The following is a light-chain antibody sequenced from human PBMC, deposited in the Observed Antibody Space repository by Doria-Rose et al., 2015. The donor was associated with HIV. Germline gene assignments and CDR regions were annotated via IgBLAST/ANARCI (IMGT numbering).Light chain of an antibody. CDR2: WAS. J-gene: IGKJ3*01. Sequence: DIRVTQSPESLGMSLGERATLNCKSNQGLLYTSKNYLAWYQQKPGQPPKMLIYWASTRQSGVPDRFSGSGSGTDFTLTISSLEAEDVAVYYCQQYYDTPSFGPGTTVDIK. CDR1: QGLLYTSKNY. CDR3: QQYYDTPS. V-gene: IGKV4-1*01.